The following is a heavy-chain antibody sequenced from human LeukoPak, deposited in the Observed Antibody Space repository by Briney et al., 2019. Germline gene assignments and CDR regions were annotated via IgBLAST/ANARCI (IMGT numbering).Heavy chain of an antibody. Sequence: GGSLRLSCAASGFTFSSYSMNRVRQAPGKGLEWVSSISSSSSYIYYADSVKGRFTISRDNAKNSLYLQMNSLRAEDTAVYYCASLLGYDSSGLDDYWGQGTLVTVSS. CDR1: GFTFSSYS. J-gene: IGHJ4*02. V-gene: IGHV3-21*01. D-gene: IGHD3-22*01. CDR2: ISSSSSYI. CDR3: ASLLGYDSSGLDDY.